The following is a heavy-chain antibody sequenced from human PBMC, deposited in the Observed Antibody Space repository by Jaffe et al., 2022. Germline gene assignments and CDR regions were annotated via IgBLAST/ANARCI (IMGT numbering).Heavy chain of an antibody. CDR1: GFTFSNYG. J-gene: IGHJ5*02. D-gene: IGHD3-16*01. V-gene: IGHV3-30*02. Sequence: QVQLVESGGGVVQPGGSLRLSCAASGFTFSNYGMHWVRQAPGKGLEWVTFIRYDGINKYYTDSVKGRFTISRDNSKNTVYLQMNSLRAEDTAMYYCAKDSGGVSQPWGQGTLVTVSS. CDR3: AKDSGGVSQP. CDR2: IRYDGINK.